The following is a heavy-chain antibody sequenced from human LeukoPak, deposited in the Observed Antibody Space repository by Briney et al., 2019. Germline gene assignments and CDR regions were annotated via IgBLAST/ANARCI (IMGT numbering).Heavy chain of an antibody. D-gene: IGHD2-2*01. V-gene: IGHV4-34*01. CDR1: VGSFSGYY. CDR2: INDSGST. J-gene: IGHJ5*02. Sequence: SETPSLTCAVYVGSFSGYYWSWIRQPPGKGLEWIGEINDSGSTNYNPSLKSRVTISVDTSKNQFSLKLSSVTAADTAVYYCARGGGYCSSTSCPNTNWFDPWGQGTLVTVSS. CDR3: ARGGGYCSSTSCPNTNWFDP.